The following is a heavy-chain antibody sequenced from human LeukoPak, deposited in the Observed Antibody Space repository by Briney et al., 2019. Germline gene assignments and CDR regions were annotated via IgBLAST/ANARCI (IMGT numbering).Heavy chain of an antibody. CDR3: ARARREIAVAVRFDP. J-gene: IGHJ5*02. CDR2: IYYSGST. CDR1: GGSISSYY. D-gene: IGHD6-19*01. V-gene: IGHV4-59*12. Sequence: SETLSLTCTVSGGSISSYYWSWIRQPPGKGLEWIAYIYYSGSTNSNPSLKSRVTISVDTSKNQFSLKLSSVTAADTAVYYCARARREIAVAVRFDPWGQGTLVTVSS.